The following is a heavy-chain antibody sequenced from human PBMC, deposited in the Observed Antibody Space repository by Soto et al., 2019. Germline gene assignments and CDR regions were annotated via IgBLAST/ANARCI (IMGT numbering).Heavy chain of an antibody. CDR1: GFTFSTYA. D-gene: IGHD5-12*01. CDR2: ISGSGYST. CDR3: AKDSRYSDYVRAFDI. J-gene: IGHJ3*02. Sequence: ESGGGLVQPGGSLRLSCVGSGFTFSTYAMSWVRQAPGKGLEWVSFISGSGYSTYYADSVKGRFTISRDYSENTLYLQMNSLRAEDTAVYYCAKDSRYSDYVRAFDIWGQGTMVTVSS. V-gene: IGHV3-23*01.